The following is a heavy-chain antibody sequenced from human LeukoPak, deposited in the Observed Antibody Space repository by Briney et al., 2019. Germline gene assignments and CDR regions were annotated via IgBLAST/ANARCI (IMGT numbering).Heavy chain of an antibody. CDR1: GYTLTSYG. CDR2: ISAYNGNT. Sequence: AASVKVSCEASGYTLTSYGISWVRQASGQGLEWMGWISAYNGNTNYAQKLQGRVTMTTDTSTSTAYMELRSLRSDDTAVYYCARDLRDYSGSPLFDPWGQGTLVTVSS. J-gene: IGHJ5*02. CDR3: ARDLRDYSGSPLFDP. V-gene: IGHV1-18*01. D-gene: IGHD1-26*01.